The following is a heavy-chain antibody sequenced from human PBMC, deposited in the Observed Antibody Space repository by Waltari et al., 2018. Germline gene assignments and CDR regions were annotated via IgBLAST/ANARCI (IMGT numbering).Heavy chain of an antibody. D-gene: IGHD2-15*01. Sequence: QVQLQESGPGLVKPSETLSLTCTVSGGSISSYYWSWIRQPAGKGLEWIGRIYNSGSTNYNPSLKSRVTMSVDTSKNQFSLKLSSVTAADTAVYYCARGGPVVAATSYYYYGMDVWGQGTTVTVSS. CDR3: ARGGPVVAATSYYYYGMDV. CDR1: GGSISSYY. CDR2: IYNSGST. V-gene: IGHV4-4*07. J-gene: IGHJ6*02.